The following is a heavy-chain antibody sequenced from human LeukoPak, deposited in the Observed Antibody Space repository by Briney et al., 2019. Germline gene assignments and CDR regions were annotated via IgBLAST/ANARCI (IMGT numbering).Heavy chain of an antibody. D-gene: IGHD6-19*01. CDR2: INKDTTYI. V-gene: IGHV3-21*01. CDR1: GFNFNDSG. CDR3: AKSVAGGDY. J-gene: IGHJ4*02. Sequence: GGSLRLSCAASGFNFNDSGFNWVRQAPGKGLEWVSCINKDTTYIYYSDSVQGRFTISRDNSKTTVYLQMNSLRAEDTAVYYCAKSVAGGDYWGQGTLVAVSS.